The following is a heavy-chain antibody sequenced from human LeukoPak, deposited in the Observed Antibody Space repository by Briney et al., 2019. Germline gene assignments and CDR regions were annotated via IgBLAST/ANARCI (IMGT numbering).Heavy chain of an antibody. CDR2: IYYSGST. Sequence: SETLSLTCTVSGGSISSSSYYWGWIRQPPGKGLEWIGSIYYSGSTYYNPSLKSRVTMSVDTSKNQFSLKLSSVTAADTAVYYCARDGSGWYFYWGQGTLVTVSS. V-gene: IGHV4-39*07. CDR1: GGSISSSSYY. J-gene: IGHJ4*02. CDR3: ARDGSGWYFY. D-gene: IGHD6-19*01.